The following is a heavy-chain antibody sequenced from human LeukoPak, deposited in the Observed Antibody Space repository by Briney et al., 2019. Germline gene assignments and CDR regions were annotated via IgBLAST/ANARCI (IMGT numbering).Heavy chain of an antibody. D-gene: IGHD3-10*01. CDR2: IKQDGSEK. Sequence: GGSLRLSCAAPGFTFSSYWMSWVRQAPGKGLEWVANIKQDGSEKYYVDSVKGRFTISRDNAKNSLYLQMNSLRAEDTAVYYCARADYYGSGSYYKDYWGQGTLVTVSS. CDR1: GFTFSSYW. J-gene: IGHJ4*02. V-gene: IGHV3-7*01. CDR3: ARADYYGSGSYYKDY.